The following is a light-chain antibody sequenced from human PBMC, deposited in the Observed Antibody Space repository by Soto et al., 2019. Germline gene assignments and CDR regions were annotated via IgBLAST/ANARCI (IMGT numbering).Light chain of an antibody. V-gene: IGKV4-1*01. Sequence: DIVMTQSPDSLAVSLGERATINCKSSQSVLYSSNNKNYLAWYQQKPGQPPKLLIYWASTRESGVPDRFSGSGSETDFTLTISSLQAEDVAVYYCQQYYGSPPWPFGQGTKVEIK. J-gene: IGKJ1*01. CDR3: QQYYGSPPWP. CDR2: WAS. CDR1: QSVLYSSNNKNY.